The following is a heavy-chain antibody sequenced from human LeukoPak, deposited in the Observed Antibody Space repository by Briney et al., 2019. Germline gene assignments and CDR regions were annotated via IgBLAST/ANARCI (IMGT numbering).Heavy chain of an antibody. D-gene: IGHD2-15*01. V-gene: IGHV5-51*01. J-gene: IGHJ4*02. CDR2: IYPDDSDT. Sequence: GESLKISCKGSGFGFTNYWIGWVRQMPGKGLEWMGIIYPDDSDTRYSPSFQGQVTISADKSISTAYLQWSSLKASDTAVYYCARRYCSGGSCYANFDYWGQGTLVTVSS. CDR1: GFGFTNYW. CDR3: ARRYCSGGSCYANFDY.